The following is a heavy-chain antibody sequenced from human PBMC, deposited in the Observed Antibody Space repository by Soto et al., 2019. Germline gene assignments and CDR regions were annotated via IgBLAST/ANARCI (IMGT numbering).Heavy chain of an antibody. D-gene: IGHD3-22*01. V-gene: IGHV1-2*02. CDR2: IDPKSGDK. J-gene: IGHJ5*01. CDR1: DYSFPGHY. CDR3: ARDYGKSGYDSFAS. Sequence: SVKVSFKASDYSFPGHYLYWVRLAPGQGLEWMGWIDPKSGDKKYAQNFHHRFTLTSDTSSSTAYLDLSNLRPDDTAVYYCARDYGKSGYDSFASWGQGTLVTVSS.